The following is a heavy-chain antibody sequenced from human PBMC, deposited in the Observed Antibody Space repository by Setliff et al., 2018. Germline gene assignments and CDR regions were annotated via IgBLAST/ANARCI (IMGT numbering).Heavy chain of an antibody. V-gene: IGHV4-61*09. J-gene: IGHJ4*02. CDR1: GASITSGGFY. CDR3: ARSPSSGAYWNPRPFYSDY. CDR2: ISPRGST. D-gene: IGHD1-26*01. Sequence: KPSETLSLTCSVSGASITSGGFYWTWIRQPAGKGLEWIGHISPRGSTTYNPSVKSRVTISLDTSKNHFSLKLDSVTAADTALYYCARSPSSGAYWNPRPFYSDYWARGTLVTVSS.